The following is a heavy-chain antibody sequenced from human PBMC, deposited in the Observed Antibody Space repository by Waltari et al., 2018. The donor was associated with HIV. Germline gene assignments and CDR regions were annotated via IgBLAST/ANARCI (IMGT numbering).Heavy chain of an antibody. CDR3: ASHVGGYCSSTSCSPLLGY. CDR1: GGSISSRRSY. CDR2: IYYSGST. J-gene: IGHJ4*02. D-gene: IGHD2-2*01. V-gene: IGHV4-39*01. Sequence: QLQLQESGPGLVKPSETLSLTCTVSGGSISSRRSYWGWIRQPPGKGLEWIGSIYYSGSTYYNPSLKSRVTISVDTSKNQFSLKLSSVTAADTAVYYCASHVGGYCSSTSCSPLLGYWGQGTLVTVSS.